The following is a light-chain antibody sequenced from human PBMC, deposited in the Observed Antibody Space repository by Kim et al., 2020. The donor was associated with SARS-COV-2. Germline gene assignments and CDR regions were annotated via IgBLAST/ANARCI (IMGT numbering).Light chain of an antibody. V-gene: IGLV3-21*04. CDR3: HVWDTYSDHYV. Sequence: SGKTARFTCTGNNIGSKSIHWYQQKPGQAPLLVLCYDSDRPSGVPGRFSGSKSGNTATLTISRVEAGDEADYSCHVWDTYSDHYVFGSGTKVTVL. CDR2: YDS. CDR1: NIGSKS. J-gene: IGLJ1*01.